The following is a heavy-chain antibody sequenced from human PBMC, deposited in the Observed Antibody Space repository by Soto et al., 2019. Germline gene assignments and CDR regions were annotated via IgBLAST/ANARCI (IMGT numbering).Heavy chain of an antibody. CDR1: GGTFSSYA. V-gene: IGHV1-69*13. CDR3: ARDLYDYVWGSYRLHYGMDV. Sequence: GASVKVSCKASGGTFSSYAISWVRQAPGQGLEWMGGIIPIFGTANYAQKFQGRVTITADESTSTAYMELSSLRSEDTAVYYCARDLYDYVWGSYRLHYGMDVWGQGSTVTVSS. CDR2: IIPIFGTA. D-gene: IGHD3-16*02. J-gene: IGHJ6*02.